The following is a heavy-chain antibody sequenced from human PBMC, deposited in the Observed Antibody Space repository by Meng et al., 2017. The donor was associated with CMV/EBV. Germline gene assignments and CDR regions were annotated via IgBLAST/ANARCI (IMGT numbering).Heavy chain of an antibody. V-gene: IGHV1-8*02. Sequence: ASVKVSCKASGYTFTGYYMHWVRQAPGQGLEWMGWMNPNSGNTGYAQKFQGRVTMTRNTSISTAYMELSSLRSEDTAVYYCARDTDYYDSSGYPFDYWGQGTLVTVSS. CDR3: ARDTDYYDSSGYPFDY. CDR2: MNPNSGNT. J-gene: IGHJ4*02. D-gene: IGHD3-22*01. CDR1: GYTFTGYY.